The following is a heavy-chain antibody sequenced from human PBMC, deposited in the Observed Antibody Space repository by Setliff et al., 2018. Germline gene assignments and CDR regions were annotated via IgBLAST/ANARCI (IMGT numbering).Heavy chain of an antibody. V-gene: IGHV4-31*03. CDR3: ARDLGFGPSYRYGSGYGMDV. CDR2: IYYSGST. Sequence: SETLSLTCTVSGGSISSGGYYWSWIRQHPGKGLEWIGYIYYSGSTYYNPSLKSRVTISVDTSKNQFSLKRSSVTAADTAVYYCARDLGFGPSYRYGSGYGMDVWGQGTTVTVSS. CDR1: GGSISSGGYY. J-gene: IGHJ6*02. D-gene: IGHD3-10*01.